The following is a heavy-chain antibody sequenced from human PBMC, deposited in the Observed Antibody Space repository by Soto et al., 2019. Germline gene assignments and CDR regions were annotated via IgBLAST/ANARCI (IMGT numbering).Heavy chain of an antibody. CDR3: AREHRAPTRVYCDMDD. J-gene: IGHJ6*02. CDR1: GDTFNFYS. V-gene: IGHV1-3*01. CDR2: INVANDYT. Sequence: ASVKVSCKASGDTFNFYSINWVRQAPGLGLEWMGWINVANDYTKYSQKFQGRVTFTRDTSASTAYMELSSLRTEDTAVYYCAREHRAPTRVYCDMDDWGQGTMVTVSS.